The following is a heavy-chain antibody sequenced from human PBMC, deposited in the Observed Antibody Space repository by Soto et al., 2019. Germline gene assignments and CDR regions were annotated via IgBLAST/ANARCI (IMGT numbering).Heavy chain of an antibody. CDR2: ISGSGGST. Sequence: GGSLRLSCSASGFTFSIYAITWVRQAPGKGLEWVSTISGSGGSTYYADSVKGRFTISRDNSKNTLYLQMNSLRVEDTAIYYCAKDKDIGYDLYYDTDYSGMDVWGQGTTVTVSS. D-gene: IGHD3-22*01. CDR3: AKDKDIGYDLYYDTDYSGMDV. J-gene: IGHJ6*02. CDR1: GFTFSIYA. V-gene: IGHV3-23*01.